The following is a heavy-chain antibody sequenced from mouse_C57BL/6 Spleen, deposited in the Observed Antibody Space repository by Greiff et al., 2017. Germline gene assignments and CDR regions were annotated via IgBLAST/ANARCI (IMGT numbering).Heavy chain of an antibody. V-gene: IGHV1-61*01. J-gene: IGHJ2*01. Sequence: VKLQQPGAELVRPGSSVKLSCKASGYTFTSYWMDWVKQRPGQGLEWIGNIYPSDSETHYNQKFKDKATLTVDKSSSTAYMQLSSLTSEDSAVYYCARSAYPYYFDYWGQGTTLTVSS. CDR2: IYPSDSET. D-gene: IGHD5-1*01. CDR3: ARSAYPYYFDY. CDR1: GYTFTSYW.